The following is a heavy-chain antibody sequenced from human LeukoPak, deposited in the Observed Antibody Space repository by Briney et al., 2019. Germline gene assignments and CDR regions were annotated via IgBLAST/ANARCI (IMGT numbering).Heavy chain of an antibody. J-gene: IGHJ3*02. CDR3: ARDSSGYYHPDTFDI. CDR1: GGSISSGSYQ. Sequence: PSETLSLTCTVSGGSISSGSYQWSWIRQPAGKGLEWIGRIYISGSTNYNPSLKSRVTISVDTSKSQFSLKLSSVTAADTAVYYCARDSSGYYHPDTFDIWGQGTMVTVSS. CDR2: IYISGST. D-gene: IGHD3-22*01. V-gene: IGHV4-61*02.